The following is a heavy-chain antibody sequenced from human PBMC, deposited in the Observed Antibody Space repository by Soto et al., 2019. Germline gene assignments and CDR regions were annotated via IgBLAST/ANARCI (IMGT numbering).Heavy chain of an antibody. Sequence: QVQLVQAGAEVKQPGSSVKVSCKASGGTFSSSAISWVRRAPGQGLGLVGGIIPIVGTANYAQKFQGRVTNTADESMRTDYMELSSLRAEDTAVYYCARSVGADYYYYGMDVWGQGTTVTVSS. V-gene: IGHV1-69*01. CDR1: GGTFSSSA. J-gene: IGHJ6*02. D-gene: IGHD1-26*01. CDR2: IIPIVGTA. CDR3: ARSVGADYYYYGMDV.